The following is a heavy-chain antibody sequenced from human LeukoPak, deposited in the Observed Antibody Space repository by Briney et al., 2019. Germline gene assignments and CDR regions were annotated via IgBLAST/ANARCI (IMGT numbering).Heavy chain of an antibody. CDR3: ARHMRYCGGDCYTFDI. Sequence: SETLSLTCTVSGGSISSNYWSWIRQPPGKGPEWIGYIFYTGSTNYNPSLKSRVTISVDTSKNQFSLKLSSVTAADTAVYYCARHMRYCGGDCYTFDIWGQGTMVTVPS. J-gene: IGHJ3*02. CDR1: GGSISSNY. D-gene: IGHD2-21*02. V-gene: IGHV4-59*08. CDR2: IFYTGST.